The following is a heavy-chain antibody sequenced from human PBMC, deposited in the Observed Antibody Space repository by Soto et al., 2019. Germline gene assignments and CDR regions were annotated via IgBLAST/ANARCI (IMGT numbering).Heavy chain of an antibody. V-gene: IGHV1-18*04. CDR1: GYTFTSYG. J-gene: IGHJ6*02. CDR2: ISAYNGNT. D-gene: IGHD2-2*01. Sequence: QVQLVQSGTEVKKPGASVKVSCKASGYTFTSYGINWVRQAPGQGLEWMGWISAYNGNTNYAQKLLGRVTMTTDTSTSKAYMELRSLRSDDTAVYYCAREGYCSGTRCPHYYYYYGMDVWGQGTTVTVYS. CDR3: AREGYCSGTRCPHYYYYYGMDV.